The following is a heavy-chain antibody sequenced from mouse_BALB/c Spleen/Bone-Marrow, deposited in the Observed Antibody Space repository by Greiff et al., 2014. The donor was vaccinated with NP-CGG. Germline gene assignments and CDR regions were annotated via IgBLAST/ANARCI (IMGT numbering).Heavy chain of an antibody. V-gene: IGHV5-17*02. CDR3: ARFKRGPMDY. CDR2: ISSGSTTI. CDR1: GFTFSSFG. Sequence: VQLKESGGGLVQPGGSRKLSCTASGFTFSSFGMHWVRQAPEKGLEWVAYISSGSTTIYYADTVKGRFTISRDNPKNTLFLQMTSLRSEDTAMYYCARFKRGPMDYWGQGTSVTVSS. J-gene: IGHJ4*01.